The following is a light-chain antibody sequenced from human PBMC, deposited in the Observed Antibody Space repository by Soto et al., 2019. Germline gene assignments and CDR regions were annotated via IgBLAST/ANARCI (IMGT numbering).Light chain of an antibody. Sequence: DIQMTQSPSTLSASVGDRVTITCRASQSISSLLAWYQQKPGKAPNLLIYKASSLESGVPSRFSGSGSGTEFTLTISSLQPYDFATYYCQQYNSYPLTFGGGTKVEIK. CDR3: QQYNSYPLT. V-gene: IGKV1-5*03. CDR2: KAS. CDR1: QSISSL. J-gene: IGKJ4*01.